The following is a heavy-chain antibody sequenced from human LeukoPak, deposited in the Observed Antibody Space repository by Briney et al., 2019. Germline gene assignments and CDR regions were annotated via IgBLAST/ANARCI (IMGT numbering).Heavy chain of an antibody. CDR2: INHSGST. Sequence: SSETLSLTCAVYGGSFSGYYWSWIRQPPGKGLEWIGEINHSGSTNYNPSLKSRVTISVDTSKNQFSLKLSSVTAADTAVYYCARWIVGATVQSGVTSDAFDIWGQGTMVTVSS. CDR1: GGSFSGYY. J-gene: IGHJ3*02. D-gene: IGHD1-26*01. CDR3: ARWIVGATVQSGVTSDAFDI. V-gene: IGHV4-34*01.